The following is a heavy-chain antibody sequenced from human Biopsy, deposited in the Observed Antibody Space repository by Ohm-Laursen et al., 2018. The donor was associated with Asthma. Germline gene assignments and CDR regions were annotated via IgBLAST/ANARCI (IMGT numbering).Heavy chain of an antibody. CDR2: IYSGGTS. CDR3: ARGDSSGWSHYYFDY. CDR1: GFTVSRAH. V-gene: IGHV3-53*01. Sequence: SLRLSCAASGFTVSRAHMFWVRQAPGKGLEWVSVIYSGGTSHTADPVRGRFTISRDFSKNTLHLQMHSLRVEDTAVYYCARGDSSGWSHYYFDYWGQGTLVTVSS. D-gene: IGHD6-19*01. J-gene: IGHJ4*02.